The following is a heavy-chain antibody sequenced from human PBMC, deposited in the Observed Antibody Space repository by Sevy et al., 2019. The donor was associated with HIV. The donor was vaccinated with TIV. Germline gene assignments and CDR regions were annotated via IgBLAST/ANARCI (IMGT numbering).Heavy chain of an antibody. CDR1: GFTFSTYS. CDR2: ISSSSSTI. Sequence: GGSLRLSCAAPGFTFSTYSMNWVRQAPGKGLEWVSYISSSSSTIYYADSVRGRFTISRDNAKNSLYLQMNSLRADDTAVYYCARVPSTGRYGMDVWGQGTTVTVSS. D-gene: IGHD3-10*01. V-gene: IGHV3-48*01. CDR3: ARVPSTGRYGMDV. J-gene: IGHJ6*02.